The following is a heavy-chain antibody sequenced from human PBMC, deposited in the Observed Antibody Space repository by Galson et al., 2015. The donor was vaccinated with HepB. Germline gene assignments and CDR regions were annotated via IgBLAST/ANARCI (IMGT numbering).Heavy chain of an antibody. J-gene: IGHJ5*02. CDR1: GSTFTSYD. CDR2: MNPNSGNT. V-gene: IGHV1-8*01. CDR3: ARGRGGFGSGSYSQYNWFDP. D-gene: IGHD3-10*01. Sequence: SVTVSCKASGSTFTSYDINWVRQATGQGLEWMGWMNPNSGNTGYAQKFQGRVTMTRNTSISTAYMELSSLRSEDTAVYYCARGRGGFGSGSYSQYNWFDPWGQGTLVTVSS.